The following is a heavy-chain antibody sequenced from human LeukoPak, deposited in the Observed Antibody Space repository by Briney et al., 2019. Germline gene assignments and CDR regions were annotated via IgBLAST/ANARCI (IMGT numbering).Heavy chain of an antibody. Sequence: SETLSLTGTVSGGSISSSSYYWGWFRQPPGKGLEWIGSIYYSGSTNYNPSLKSRVTISVDTSKNQFSLKLSSVTAADTAVYYCARDRGELRGYSYGYFGYWGQGTLVTVSS. J-gene: IGHJ4*02. CDR1: GGSISSSSYY. V-gene: IGHV4-39*07. CDR3: ARDRGELRGYSYGYFGY. D-gene: IGHD5-18*01. CDR2: IYYSGST.